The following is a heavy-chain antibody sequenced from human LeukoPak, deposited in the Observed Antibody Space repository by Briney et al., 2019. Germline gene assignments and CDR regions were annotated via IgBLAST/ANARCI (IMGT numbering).Heavy chain of an antibody. CDR3: ASIVATSRGGVNYMDV. D-gene: IGHD5-12*01. V-gene: IGHV4-59*12. CDR1: GGSIISYY. J-gene: IGHJ6*03. CDR2: IYDSTRI. Sequence: SETLSLTCTVSGGSIISYYWTWVRQPPGKGLEWIGYIYDSTRIHYNPSLESRMTLSLDTSKNHFSLKLSSVTAADTAVYYCASIVATSRGGVNYMDVWGKGTTVTVSS.